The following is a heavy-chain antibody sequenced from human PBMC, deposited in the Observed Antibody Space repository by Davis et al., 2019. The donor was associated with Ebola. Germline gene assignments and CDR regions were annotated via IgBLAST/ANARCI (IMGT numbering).Heavy chain of an antibody. CDR1: GFTFSSYC. CDR2: ISSSSSYI. Sequence: PGGSLRLSCAASGFTFSSYCMNWVRQAPGKGLEWVSSISSSSSYIYYADSVKGRFTISRDNAKNSLYRQMNSLRAEETAVYYCARGPVAAYYDFWSGYPLDRPDYWGQGTLVTVSS. J-gene: IGHJ4*02. V-gene: IGHV3-21*01. D-gene: IGHD3-3*01. CDR3: ARGPVAAYYDFWSGYPLDRPDY.